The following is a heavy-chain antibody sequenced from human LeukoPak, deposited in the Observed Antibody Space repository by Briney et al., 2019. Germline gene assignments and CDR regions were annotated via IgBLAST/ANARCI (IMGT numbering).Heavy chain of an antibody. CDR2: ISYDGSNK. D-gene: IGHD5-18*01. J-gene: IGHJ4*02. V-gene: IGHV3-30-3*01. CDR1: GFTFSSYA. CDR3: ARVRTGYSYGWHFDY. Sequence: PGGSLRLSCAASGFTFSSYAMHWVRQAPGKGLEWVAVISYDGSNKYYADSVKGRFTISRDNSKNTLYLQMNSLRAEDTAVYYCARVRTGYSYGWHFDYWGQGTLVTVSS.